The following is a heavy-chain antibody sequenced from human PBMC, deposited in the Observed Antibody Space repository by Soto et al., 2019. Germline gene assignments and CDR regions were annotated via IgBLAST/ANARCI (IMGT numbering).Heavy chain of an antibody. D-gene: IGHD3-10*01. V-gene: IGHV1-3*01. CDR2: INAGNGNT. CDR3: ARGGHLYYYGSGSYYAEIGASHY. Sequence: ASVNVSCKASGYTFTSYAMHWVRQAPGQRLEWMGWINAGNGNTKYSQKFQGRVTITRDTSASTAYMELSSLRSEDTAVYYCARGGHLYYYGSGSYYAEIGASHYWGQGTLVTAPQ. J-gene: IGHJ4*02. CDR1: GYTFTSYA.